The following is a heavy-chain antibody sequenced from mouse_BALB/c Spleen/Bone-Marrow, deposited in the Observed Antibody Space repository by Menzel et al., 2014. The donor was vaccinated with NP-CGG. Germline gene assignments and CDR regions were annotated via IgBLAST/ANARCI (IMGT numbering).Heavy chain of an antibody. CDR1: GYTFTSSW. V-gene: IGHV1S130*01. Sequence: QVQLQQSGSVLVRPGASVKLSCKASGYTFTSSWMRWAKQRPGQGLEWIGEIHPNSGNTNYNEKFKGKATLTVDTSSSTAYVDLSSLTSEDSAVYYCARSTTATYFDVWGAGTTVTVSS. CDR2: IHPNSGNT. J-gene: IGHJ1*01. CDR3: ARSTTATYFDV. D-gene: IGHD1-2*01.